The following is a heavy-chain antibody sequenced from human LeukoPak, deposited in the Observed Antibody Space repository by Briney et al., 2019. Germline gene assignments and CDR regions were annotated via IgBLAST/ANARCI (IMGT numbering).Heavy chain of an antibody. V-gene: IGHV4-4*07. J-gene: IGHJ3*02. D-gene: IGHD6-19*01. Sequence: PSETLSLTCTVSGGSFGSYYWSWIRQPAGKGLEWIGRIYTSGSTNYNPSLKSRVTMSVDTSKNQFSLKLSSVTAADTAVYYCARTSTQRWLVAGDAFDIWGQGTMVTVSS. CDR3: ARTSTQRWLVAGDAFDI. CDR2: IYTSGST. CDR1: GGSFGSYY.